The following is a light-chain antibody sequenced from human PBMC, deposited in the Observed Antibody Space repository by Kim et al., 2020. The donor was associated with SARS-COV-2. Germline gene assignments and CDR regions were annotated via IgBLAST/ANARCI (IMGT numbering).Light chain of an antibody. CDR1: NIGTKT. J-gene: IGLJ1*01. Sequence: APGKTALIPCGGNNIGTKTVHWYQQKPGQAPVLLITYDDDRPSGIPERFSGSNSGNTATLTVSRVEAGDEADYYCQVWDGRIDKYVFGTGTKVTVL. CDR2: YDD. CDR3: QVWDGRIDKYV. V-gene: IGLV3-21*04.